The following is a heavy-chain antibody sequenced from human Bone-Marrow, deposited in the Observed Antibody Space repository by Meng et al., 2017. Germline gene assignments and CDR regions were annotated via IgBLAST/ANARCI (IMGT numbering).Heavy chain of an antibody. V-gene: IGHV3-73*01. J-gene: IGHJ4*02. CDR3: TLTVTTQFDY. CDR2: IRSKANSYAT. Sequence: EVALVESGGGVAPAGGFRHPSLDAPGFTFSGSAMHWVRQASGKGLEWVGRIRSKANSYATAYAASVKGRFTISRDDSKNTAYLQMNSLKTEDTAVYYCTLTVTTQFDYWGQGTLVTVSS. D-gene: IGHD4-17*01. CDR1: GFTFSGSA.